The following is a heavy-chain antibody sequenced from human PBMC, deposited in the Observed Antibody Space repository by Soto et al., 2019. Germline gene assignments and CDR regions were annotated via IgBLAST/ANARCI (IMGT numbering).Heavy chain of an antibody. Sequence: EVQLLESGGGLVQPGGSLRLSCAASGFTFSSYAMSWVRQAPGKGLEWVAAISGSGGSTYYADSVKGRFTISSDNSKNTLYLQMNSLRAEDTAVYYCAKDLPPGSRAGRAYYFDYWGQGTLVTVSS. CDR2: ISGSGGST. CDR3: AKDLPPGSRAGRAYYFDY. V-gene: IGHV3-23*01. D-gene: IGHD3-10*01. CDR1: GFTFSSYA. J-gene: IGHJ4*02.